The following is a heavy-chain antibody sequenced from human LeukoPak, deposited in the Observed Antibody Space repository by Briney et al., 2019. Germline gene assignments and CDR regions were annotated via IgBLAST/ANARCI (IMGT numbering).Heavy chain of an antibody. V-gene: IGHV3-23*01. CDR2: ITGSGGRT. Sequence: GGSLRLSCAASGFTFSSYAMNWVRQAPGKGLEWVSAITGSGGRTYYADSVKGRFTISRDNAKNSLYLQMNSLRAEDTAVYYCARDASVAVAGDAFDIWGQGTMVTVSS. CDR3: ARDASVAVAGDAFDI. D-gene: IGHD6-19*01. J-gene: IGHJ3*02. CDR1: GFTFSSYA.